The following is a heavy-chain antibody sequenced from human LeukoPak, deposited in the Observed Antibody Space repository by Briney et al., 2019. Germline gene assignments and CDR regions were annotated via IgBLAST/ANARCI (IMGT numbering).Heavy chain of an antibody. V-gene: IGHV6-1*01. CDR2: TYYRSKWYN. CDR3: VRGSRSAFDI. J-gene: IGHJ3*02. CDR1: VDSVSTNGVA. Sequence: SQTLSLTCVICVDSVSTNGVAWNWIRHSPSRGLEGLGTTYYRSKWYNEYALSVRSRIIITPDTSKKQFSLQLTSVTPEDTAVFYCVRGSRSAFDIWGQGTMVTVSS.